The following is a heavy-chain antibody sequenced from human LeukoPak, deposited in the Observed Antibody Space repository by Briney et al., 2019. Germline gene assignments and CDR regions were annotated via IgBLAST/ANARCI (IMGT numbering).Heavy chain of an antibody. J-gene: IGHJ4*02. V-gene: IGHV3-53*05. CDR1: GFTVSSNY. Sequence: GGSLRLSCAASGFTVSSNYMSWVRQAPGKGLEWVSVIYSGGSAYYADSVIGRFTISRDNSKNTLYLQMNSLRAEDTAVYYCATLWVVINISAEDYWGQGTLVTVSS. CDR3: ATLWVVINISAEDY. D-gene: IGHD3-22*01. CDR2: IYSGGSA.